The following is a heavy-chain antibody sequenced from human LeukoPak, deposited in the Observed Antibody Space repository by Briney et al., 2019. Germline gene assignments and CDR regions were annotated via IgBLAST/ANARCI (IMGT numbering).Heavy chain of an antibody. D-gene: IGHD5-24*01. CDR2: IIPIRGIA. J-gene: IGHJ4*02. V-gene: IGHV1-69*04. CDR1: GGTFSSYA. Sequence: SVKVSCKASGGTFSSYAISWVRQAPGQGLEWMGRIIPIRGIANYAQKFQGRVTITADKSTSTAYMELSSLRSEDTAVYYCAREDVGEMATIYWGQGTLVTVSS. CDR3: AREDVGEMATIY.